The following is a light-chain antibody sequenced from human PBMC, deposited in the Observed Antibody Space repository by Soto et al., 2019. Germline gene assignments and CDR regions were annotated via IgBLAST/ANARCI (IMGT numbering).Light chain of an antibody. CDR2: GNI. CDR3: QSYDRSLSSPI. CDR1: SSNIETNY. Sequence: QSVLTQPPSASGTPGQRVTISCSGSSSNIETNYVYWYQHLPGAAPKLLIYGNINRPSGVPDRFSGSKSGTSASLAITGLQADDEADYYCQSYDRSLSSPIFGGGTKLTVL. V-gene: IGLV1-40*01. J-gene: IGLJ2*01.